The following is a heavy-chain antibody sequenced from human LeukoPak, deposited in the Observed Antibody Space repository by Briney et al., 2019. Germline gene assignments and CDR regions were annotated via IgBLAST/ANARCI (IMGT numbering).Heavy chain of an antibody. D-gene: IGHD3-9*01. Sequence: GGSLRLSCAASGFTFSSYWMSWVRQAPGKGLEWVANIKQEGSEKYCVDCVEGRFTISRDNAKNSLYLQMNSLRAEDTAVYYCARPRILTGYYTYWGQGTLVTVSS. CDR1: GFTFSSYW. V-gene: IGHV3-7*01. CDR2: IKQEGSEK. CDR3: ARPRILTGYYTY. J-gene: IGHJ4*02.